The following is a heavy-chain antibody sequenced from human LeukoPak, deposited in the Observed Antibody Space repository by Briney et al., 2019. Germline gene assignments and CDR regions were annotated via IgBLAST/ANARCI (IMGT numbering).Heavy chain of an antibody. D-gene: IGHD2-2*02. CDR2: IKPNSGGT. Sequence: ASVKVSCKASGYTFISYGISWVRQAPGQGLEWMGWIKPNSGGTNYPQKFQGRVTMTRDTSINTAYMELSSLTSDDTAVYYCGRGHPVVPAAVPDYWGQGTLVTVSS. J-gene: IGHJ4*02. CDR3: GRGHPVVPAAVPDY. V-gene: IGHV1-2*02. CDR1: GYTFISYG.